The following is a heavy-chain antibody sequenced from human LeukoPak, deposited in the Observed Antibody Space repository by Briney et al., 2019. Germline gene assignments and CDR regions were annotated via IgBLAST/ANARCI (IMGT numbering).Heavy chain of an antibody. J-gene: IGHJ4*02. Sequence: SETLSLTCTVSGGSISSYYWSWLRQPPGKGLEWIGYIYYSGSTNYNPSLKSRVTISVDTSKNQFSLKLSSVTAADTAVYYCARDRRIRGSYYAYFDYWGQGTLVTVSS. V-gene: IGHV4-59*01. CDR2: IYYSGST. CDR1: GGSISSYY. CDR3: ARDRRIRGSYYAYFDY. D-gene: IGHD1-26*01.